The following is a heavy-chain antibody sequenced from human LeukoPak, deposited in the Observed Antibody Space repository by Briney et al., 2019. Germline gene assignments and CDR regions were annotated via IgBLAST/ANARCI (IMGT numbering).Heavy chain of an antibody. D-gene: IGHD3-10*01. J-gene: IGHJ6*02. Sequence: GGSLRLSCAASGFSFSEFGTHWVRQAPGKGLEGVAAISCDGDKTYYADAVKGRFTISRDNSKNTLYSQMNSLRGEDMAVYYCAKEQEAGSGTYFFYYGMDVWGQGTTVTVSS. CDR3: AKEQEAGSGTYFFYYGMDV. CDR1: GFSFSEFG. CDR2: ISCDGDKT. V-gene: IGHV3-30*18.